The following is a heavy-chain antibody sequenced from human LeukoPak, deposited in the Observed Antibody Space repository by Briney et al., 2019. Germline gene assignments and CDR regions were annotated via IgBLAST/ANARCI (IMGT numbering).Heavy chain of an antibody. CDR1: GGSISSYY. D-gene: IGHD5-24*01. J-gene: IGHJ6*03. V-gene: IGHV4-59*01. Sequence: SETLSLTCTVSGGSISSYYWSWIRQPPGKGLEWIGYIYCSGSTNYNPSLKSRVTISVDTSKNQFSLKLSSVTAADTAVYYCARGEMATILPYYYYMDVWGNGTTVTVSS. CDR3: ARGEMATILPYYYYMDV. CDR2: IYCSGST.